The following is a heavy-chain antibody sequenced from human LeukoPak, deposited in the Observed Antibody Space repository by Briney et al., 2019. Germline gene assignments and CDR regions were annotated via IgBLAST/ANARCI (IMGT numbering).Heavy chain of an antibody. J-gene: IGHJ6*02. D-gene: IGHD4-17*01. V-gene: IGHV3-48*01. Sequence: PGGSLRLSCAASGFTFSSYSMNWVRQAPGKGLEWVSYISSSSSTIYYADSVKGRFTISRDNAKNSLYLQMNSLRAEDTAVYYCAGGDYGDYPTYYYYGMDVWGQGTTVTVSS. CDR3: AGGDYGDYPTYYYYGMDV. CDR2: ISSSSSTI. CDR1: GFTFSSYS.